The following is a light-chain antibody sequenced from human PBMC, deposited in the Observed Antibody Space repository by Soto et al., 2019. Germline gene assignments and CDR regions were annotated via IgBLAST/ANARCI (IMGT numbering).Light chain of an antibody. CDR2: KAS. Sequence: DIQMTQSPSTLSASVGDRVTITCRASQSISSRLAWYQQKPGKDPKLLIYKASILESGVPSTFSGSGSGTEFTLTISSLQPDDFATYYCQHYNSYSWSFGQGTRVDIK. V-gene: IGKV1-5*03. J-gene: IGKJ1*01. CDR3: QHYNSYSWS. CDR1: QSISSR.